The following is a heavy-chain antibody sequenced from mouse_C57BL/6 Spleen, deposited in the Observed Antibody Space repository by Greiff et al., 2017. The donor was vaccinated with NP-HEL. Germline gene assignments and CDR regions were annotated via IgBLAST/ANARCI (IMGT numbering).Heavy chain of an antibody. CDR2: IDPETGGT. D-gene: IGHD2-13*01. Sequence: QVQLQQPGTELVKPGASVKLSCKASGYTFTDYEMHWVKQTPVHGLEWIGAIDPETGGTAYNQKFKGKAILTADKSSSTAYMELRSLTSEDSAVYYCTRSRLYLDYWGQGTTLTVSS. J-gene: IGHJ2*01. CDR1: GYTFTDYE. CDR3: TRSRLYLDY. V-gene: IGHV1-15*01.